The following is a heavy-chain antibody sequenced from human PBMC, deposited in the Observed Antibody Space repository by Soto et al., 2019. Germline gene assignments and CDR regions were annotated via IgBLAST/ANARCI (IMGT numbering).Heavy chain of an antibody. V-gene: IGHV4-59*01. CDR1: GGSISSYY. CDR2: IYYSGST. Sequence: SETLSLTCTVSGGSISSYYWSWIRQPPGKGLEWIGYIYYSGSTNYNPSLKSRVTISVDTSKNQFSLKLSSVTAADTAVYYCARVLGVEMATTRQYYFDYWGQGTLVTVPQ. D-gene: IGHD5-12*01. J-gene: IGHJ4*02. CDR3: ARVLGVEMATTRQYYFDY.